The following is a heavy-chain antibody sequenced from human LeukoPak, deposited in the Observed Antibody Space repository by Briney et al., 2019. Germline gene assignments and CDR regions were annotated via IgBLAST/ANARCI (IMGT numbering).Heavy chain of an antibody. J-gene: IGHJ5*02. Sequence: ASVKVSCKASGYTFISYYMHWVRQAPGQGLEWMGIINPSGGSTSYAQKFQGRVTMTRDTSTSTVYMELSSLRSEDTAVYYCARRLETYYYDSSGYSWFDPWGQGTLVTVSS. CDR2: INPSGGST. D-gene: IGHD3-22*01. V-gene: IGHV1-46*01. CDR3: ARRLETYYYDSSGYSWFDP. CDR1: GYTFISYY.